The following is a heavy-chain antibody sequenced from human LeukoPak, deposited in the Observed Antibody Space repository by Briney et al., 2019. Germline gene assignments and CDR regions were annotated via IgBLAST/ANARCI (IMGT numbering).Heavy chain of an antibody. CDR1: GFTFSSYG. CDR3: ARIMNDFWSGYYPLALNY. D-gene: IGHD3-3*01. CDR2: IRYDGSNK. J-gene: IGHJ4*02. V-gene: IGHV3-30*02. Sequence: GGSLRLSCAASGFTFSSYGMHWVRQAPGKRLEWVAFIRYDGSNKYYADSVKGRFTISRDNSKNTLDLQMNSLGAEDTAVYYCARIMNDFWSGYYPLALNYWGQGTPVTVSS.